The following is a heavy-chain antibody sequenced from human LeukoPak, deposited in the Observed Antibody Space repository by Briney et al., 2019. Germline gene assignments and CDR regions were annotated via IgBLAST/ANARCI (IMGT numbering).Heavy chain of an antibody. D-gene: IGHD3/OR15-3a*01. CDR2: IKEDGTKK. CDR3: TRGSFRTTGDSYHYGMDV. Sequence: GGSLRLSCAASGFTFSRHWMTWVRQAPGKGLEWVANIKEDGTKKNYVDSVKGRFTISRDNAKNSLYLQMSSLRAEDTAVYYCTRGSFRTTGDSYHYGMDVWGQGTTVTVSS. J-gene: IGHJ6*02. CDR1: GFTFSRHW. V-gene: IGHV3-7*03.